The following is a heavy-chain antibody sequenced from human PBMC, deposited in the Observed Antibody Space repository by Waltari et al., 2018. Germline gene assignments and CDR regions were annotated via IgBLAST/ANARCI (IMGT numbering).Heavy chain of an antibody. CDR3: AKVGVGLTTWYPFDV. Sequence: QVHLVESGGGVVQPGGSLRLSCAASGFTFSAHGMHWVRQAPGKGLEWVAFIRYDASDIYYRDSVKGRFTISRDNSKNTLFLQMSSLRPEDTAVYYCAKVGVGLTTWYPFDVWGQGTMVTVSS. CDR1: GFTFSAHG. D-gene: IGHD1-1*01. J-gene: IGHJ3*01. CDR2: IRYDASDI. V-gene: IGHV3-30*02.